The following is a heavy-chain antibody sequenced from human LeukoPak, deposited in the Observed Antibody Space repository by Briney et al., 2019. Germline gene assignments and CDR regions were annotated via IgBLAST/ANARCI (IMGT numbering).Heavy chain of an antibody. CDR2: INPSDRST. Sequence: ASVKVSCKASGYTFTSHYMHWVRQAPGQGLEWMGVINPSDRSTSYAQKFQGRVTMTRDTSTSTVYMELSSLRSEDTAVYYCAREGPRNYFDSSGPGPFDIWGQGQWSPSLQ. CDR3: AREGPRNYFDSSGPGPFDI. D-gene: IGHD3-22*01. J-gene: IGHJ3*02. CDR1: GYTFTSHY. V-gene: IGHV1-46*01.